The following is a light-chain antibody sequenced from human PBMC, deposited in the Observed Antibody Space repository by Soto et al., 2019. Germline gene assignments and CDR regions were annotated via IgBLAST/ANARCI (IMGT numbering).Light chain of an antibody. CDR2: NEN. J-gene: IGLJ1*01. Sequence: QSVLTQPASLSGSPGQWVTISCTGSKSDMGRCNDVSWVQQHQGEDPNLMSYNENNRPSGVSNRFSVFKSGNTASLSISGLQPEDEADYYCSSYRTSNARPLVSGTGSKVTVL. CDR1: KSDMGRCND. CDR3: SSYRTSNARPLV. V-gene: IGLV2-14*01.